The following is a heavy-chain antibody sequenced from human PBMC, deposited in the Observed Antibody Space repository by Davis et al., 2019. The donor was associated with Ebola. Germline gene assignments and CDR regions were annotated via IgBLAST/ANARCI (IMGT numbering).Heavy chain of an antibody. CDR2: ISGSGFYI. CDR3: ARRAWFDP. J-gene: IGHJ5*02. Sequence: GGSLRFSCAVSTFTFSTYSMNWVRQAPGKGLEWVSSISGSGFYIYYADSAKGRFTISRDNAKNSLYLQMNSLRAEDTAVYYCARRAWFDPWGQGTLVTVSS. V-gene: IGHV3-21*04. CDR1: TFTFSTYS.